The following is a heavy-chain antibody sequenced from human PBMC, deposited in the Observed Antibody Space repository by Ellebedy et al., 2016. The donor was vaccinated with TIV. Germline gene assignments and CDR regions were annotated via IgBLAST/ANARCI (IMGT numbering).Heavy chain of an antibody. CDR2: TYYRSKWNN. CDR1: GDSVSTDIG. D-gene: IGHD1-26*01. Sequence: SQTLSLTCVISGDSVSTDIGWNWIRQSPSRGLEWLGRTYYRSKWNNDYAVSLKSRITINPDTSKNQFSLQLNSVIPDDTAVYYCARGWFGSSMGVWGQGTTVTVSS. V-gene: IGHV6-1*01. J-gene: IGHJ6*02. CDR3: ARGWFGSSMGV.